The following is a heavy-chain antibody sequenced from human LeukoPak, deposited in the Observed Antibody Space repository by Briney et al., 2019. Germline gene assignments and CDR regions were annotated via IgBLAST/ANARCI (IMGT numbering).Heavy chain of an antibody. J-gene: IGHJ4*02. CDR2: IKEDGSEK. CDR3: ARDRNADFWSGYYTNYFDY. V-gene: IGHV3-7*01. CDR1: GFTFSSFW. Sequence: PGGSLRLSCAASGFTFSSFWMNWVRQAPEKGLEWVANIKEDGSEKYYVDSVKGRFTISRDNAKNSLYLQMNSLRAEDTAVYYCARDRNADFWSGYYTNYFDYWGQGTLVTVSS. D-gene: IGHD3-3*01.